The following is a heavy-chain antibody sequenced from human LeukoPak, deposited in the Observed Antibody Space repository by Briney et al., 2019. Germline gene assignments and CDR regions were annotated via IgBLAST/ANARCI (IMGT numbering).Heavy chain of an antibody. CDR2: ISSSSSYI. D-gene: IGHD3-9*01. CDR3: ARDGPTYYDILVV. CDR1: GFTFSSYS. J-gene: IGHJ3*01. V-gene: IGHV3-21*01. Sequence: GGSLRLSCAASGFTFSSYSMNWVRQAPGKGLEWVSSISSSSSYIYYADSVKGRFTISRDNAKNSLYLQMNSLRAEDTAVYYCARDGPTYYDILVVWGQGTMVTVSS.